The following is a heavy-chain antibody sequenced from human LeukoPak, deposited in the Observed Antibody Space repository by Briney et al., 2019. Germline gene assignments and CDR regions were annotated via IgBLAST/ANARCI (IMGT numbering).Heavy chain of an antibody. V-gene: IGHV3-30*04. J-gene: IGHJ4*02. CDR2: ISYDGSNK. D-gene: IGHD3-9*01. CDR3: ARYLTYYDILTGLFY. CDR1: GFTFSSYA. Sequence: PGGSLRLSCAASGFTFSSYAMHWVRQAPGKGLEWVAVISYDGSNKYYADSVKGRFTISRDNSKNTLYLQMNSLRAEDTAVYYCARYLTYYDILTGLFYWGQGTLVTVSS.